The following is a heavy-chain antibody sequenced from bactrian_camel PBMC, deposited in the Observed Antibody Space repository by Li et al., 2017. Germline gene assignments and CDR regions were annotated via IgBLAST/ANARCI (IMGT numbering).Heavy chain of an antibody. CDR1: GFVYTGYC. J-gene: IGHJ4*01. CDR2: IYTGGGST. Sequence: DVQLVESGGGSVQAGGSLRLSCERSGFVYTGYCISWVRQAPGKGLEWVSSIYTGGGSTYYADSVKGRFTISKDNAKNTLYLQMNSLKPEDTAVYYCATDPSRELWVGYPPYKYWGQGTQVTVS. V-gene: IGHV3S19*01. D-gene: IGHD5*01. CDR3: ATDPSRELWVGYPPYKY.